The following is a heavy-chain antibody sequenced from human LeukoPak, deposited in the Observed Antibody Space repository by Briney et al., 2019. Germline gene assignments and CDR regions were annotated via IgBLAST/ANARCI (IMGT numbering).Heavy chain of an antibody. Sequence: GESLKISCEGSGYSFSTFWIGWVRQMPGKGLEWMGIIYPGDSDTRYSPSFQGQVTISADKSISTAYLQWSRLKASDTAMYYCATTSYDSSGYHETPPDYWGQGTLVTVSS. CDR1: GYSFSTFW. CDR2: IYPGDSDT. V-gene: IGHV5-51*01. J-gene: IGHJ4*02. CDR3: ATTSYDSSGYHETPPDY. D-gene: IGHD3-22*01.